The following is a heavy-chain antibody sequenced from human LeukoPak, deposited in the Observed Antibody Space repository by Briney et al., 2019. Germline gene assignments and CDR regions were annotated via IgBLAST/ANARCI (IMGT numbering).Heavy chain of an antibody. CDR3: AKSDFWSGYLHYFEY. V-gene: IGHV3-23*01. CDR1: GFTFSSDA. CDR2: ISGSGGST. Sequence: GGSLRLSCAASGFTFSSDAMSWVRQAPGKGLEWDSAISGSGGSTYYADSVKGRFTISRDNSKNTLYLQMNSLRAEDTAVYYCAKSDFWSGYLHYFEYWGQGTLVTVSS. D-gene: IGHD3-3*01. J-gene: IGHJ4*02.